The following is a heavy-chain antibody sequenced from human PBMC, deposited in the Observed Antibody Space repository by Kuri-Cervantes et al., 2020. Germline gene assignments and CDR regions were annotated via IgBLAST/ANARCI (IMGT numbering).Heavy chain of an antibody. J-gene: IGHJ4*02. Sequence: SVKVSCKASGGTFSSYAISWVRQAPGQGLEWMGGIIPIFGTANYAQKFQGRVTITADESTSTAYMELRSLRSDDTAVYYCARVSGIAVAGNPDYWGQGTLVTVSS. V-gene: IGHV1-69*13. CDR3: ARVSGIAVAGNPDY. CDR1: GGTFSSYA. CDR2: IIPIFGTA. D-gene: IGHD6-19*01.